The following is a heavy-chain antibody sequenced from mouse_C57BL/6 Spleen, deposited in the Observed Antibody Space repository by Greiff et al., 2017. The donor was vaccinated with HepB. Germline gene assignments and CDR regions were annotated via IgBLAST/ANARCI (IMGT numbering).Heavy chain of an antibody. J-gene: IGHJ1*03. V-gene: IGHV1-9*01. CDR2: ILPGSGST. CDR1: GYTFTGYW. CDR3: ARRRVLYFDV. Sequence: QVQLKESGAELMKPGASVKLSCKATGYTFTGYWIEWVKQRPGHGLEWIGEILPGSGSTKNNEKFKGKATFTADTSSKTAYMQRSSLTTEDAAIYYCARRRVLYFDVWGTGTTVTVSS.